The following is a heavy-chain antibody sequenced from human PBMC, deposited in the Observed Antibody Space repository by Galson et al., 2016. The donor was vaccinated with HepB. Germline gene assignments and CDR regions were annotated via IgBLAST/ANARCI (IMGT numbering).Heavy chain of an antibody. CDR3: AKGRLPGSRYGDGEFDY. Sequence: SLRLSCAASGFTFSSLAMSWVRQAPGKGLEWVSVINANGGLKYYADSVQGRFTISRDNSNNMVYLQMNSLRAEDTALYYCAKGRLPGSRYGDGEFDYWGQGTLVTVSS. V-gene: IGHV3-23*01. J-gene: IGHJ4*02. CDR1: GFTFSSLA. D-gene: IGHD4-17*01. CDR2: INANGGLK.